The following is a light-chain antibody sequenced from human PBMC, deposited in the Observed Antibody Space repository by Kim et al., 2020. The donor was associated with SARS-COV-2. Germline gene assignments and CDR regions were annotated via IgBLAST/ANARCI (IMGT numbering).Light chain of an antibody. CDR2: TAS. CDR3: QQSYSIPWT. Sequence: DIQMTQSPSSLSASVGDRVTITCRASQTIRSYLNWYQQKPGEAPKLLIYTASSLQSGVPSRFSGSGSGTDFTLTISSLQPEDFATYYCQQSYSIPWTFGQGTKVYIK. CDR1: QTIRSY. V-gene: IGKV1-39*01. J-gene: IGKJ1*01.